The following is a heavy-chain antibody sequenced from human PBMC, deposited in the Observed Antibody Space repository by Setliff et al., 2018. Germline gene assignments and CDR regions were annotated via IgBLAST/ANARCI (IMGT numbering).Heavy chain of an antibody. CDR2: IYPGDSDT. Sequence: PGASLKISCKGSGYSFTSYWIGWVRQMPEKGLEWMGIIYPGDSDTRYSPSFQGQVTISADKSISTAYLQWSSLKASYTAMYYCARGGVEQLAGRPLKGYYYGMDVWGQGTTVTVSS. D-gene: IGHD6-6*01. CDR3: ARGGVEQLAGRPLKGYYYGMDV. V-gene: IGHV5-51*01. CDR1: GYSFTSYW. J-gene: IGHJ6*02.